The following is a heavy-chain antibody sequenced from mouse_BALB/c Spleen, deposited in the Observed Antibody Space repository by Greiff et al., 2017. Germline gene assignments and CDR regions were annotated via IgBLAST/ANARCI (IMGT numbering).Heavy chain of an antibody. Sequence: EVQRVESGGGLVQPGGSLRLSCATSGFTFSDFYMEWVRQPPGKRLEWIAASRNKANDYTTEYSASVKGRFIVSRDTSQSILYLQMNALRAEDTAIYYCARAYDYDWYFDVWGAGTTVTVSS. CDR2: SRNKANDYTT. CDR3: ARAYDYDWYFDV. CDR1: GFTFSDFY. V-gene: IGHV7-1*02. J-gene: IGHJ1*01. D-gene: IGHD2-4*01.